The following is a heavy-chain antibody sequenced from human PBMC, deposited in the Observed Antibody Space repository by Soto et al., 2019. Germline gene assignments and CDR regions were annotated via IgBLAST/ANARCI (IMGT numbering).Heavy chain of an antibody. V-gene: IGHV1-3*05. CDR1: GYTFTSYA. Sequence: QVQLVQSGAEEKKPGASVKVSCKASGYTFTSYAMHWVRQAPGQGLERMGWINAGNGNTKFSQKFQGRVTITRDTSASTAYMELSSLRSEDTAVYYCARAPGAAIDYWGQGTLVTVSS. CDR2: INAGNGNT. J-gene: IGHJ4*02. CDR3: ARAPGAAIDY.